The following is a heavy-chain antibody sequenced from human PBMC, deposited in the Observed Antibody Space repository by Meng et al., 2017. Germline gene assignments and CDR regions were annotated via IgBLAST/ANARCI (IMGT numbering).Heavy chain of an antibody. V-gene: IGHV4-4*07. D-gene: IGHD2-2*01. CDR3: ARDVGYAVPAATDAFDI. Sequence: GSLRLSCTVSGGSISSYYWSWIRQPAGKGLEWIGRIYTSGSTNYNPSLKSRVTTSVDTSKNQFSLKLSSVTAADTAVYYCARDVGYAVPAATDAFDIWGQGTMVTVSS. CDR2: IYTSGST. CDR1: GGSISSYY. J-gene: IGHJ3*02.